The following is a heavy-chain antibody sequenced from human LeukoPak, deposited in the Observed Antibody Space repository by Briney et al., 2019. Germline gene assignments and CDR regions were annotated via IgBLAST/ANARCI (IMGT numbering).Heavy chain of an antibody. CDR3: AREGAYGDYYYYYGMDV. CDR1: GYTFTSYY. Sequence: ASVKVSCTASGYTFTSYYMHWVRQAPGQGLEWMGIINPSGGSTSYAQKFQGRVTMTRDTSTSTVYMELSSLRSEDTAVYYRAREGAYGDYYYYYGMDVWGQGTTVTVSS. J-gene: IGHJ6*02. V-gene: IGHV1-46*01. D-gene: IGHD4-17*01. CDR2: INPSGGST.